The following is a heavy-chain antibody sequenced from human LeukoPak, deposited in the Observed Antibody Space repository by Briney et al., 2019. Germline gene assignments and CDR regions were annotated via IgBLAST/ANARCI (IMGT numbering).Heavy chain of an antibody. CDR3: TRKTPGRTPFDY. CDR1: AFNFDDYG. D-gene: IGHD2-15*01. Sequence: GGSLRLSCAASAFNFDDYGMSWVRQAPGQGLQWVSAVGTSADTYYADSVRGRFTISRDNSKNTLYLQMDSLRAEDTDIYYCTRKTPGRTPFDYWGQGILVTVSS. J-gene: IGHJ4*02. CDR2: VGTSADT. V-gene: IGHV3-23*01.